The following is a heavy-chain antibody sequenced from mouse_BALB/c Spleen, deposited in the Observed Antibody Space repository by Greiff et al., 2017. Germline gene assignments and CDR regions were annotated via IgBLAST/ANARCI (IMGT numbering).Heavy chain of an antibody. CDR3: NAFYGVYAMDY. D-gene: IGHD1-1*02. Sequence: EVQLQQSGVELVRSGASVKLSCTASGFNIKDYYMHWVKQRPEQGLEWIGWIDPENGDTEYAPKFQGKATMTADTSSNTAYLQLSSLTSEDTAVYYCNAFYGVYAMDYWGQGTSVTVSS. CDR1: GFNIKDYY. CDR2: IDPENGDT. J-gene: IGHJ4*01. V-gene: IGHV14-4*02.